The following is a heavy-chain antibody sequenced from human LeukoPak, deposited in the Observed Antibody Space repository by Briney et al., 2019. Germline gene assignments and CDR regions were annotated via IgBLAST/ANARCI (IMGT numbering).Heavy chain of an antibody. D-gene: IGHD2-15*01. CDR3: AKDNSGYLDY. V-gene: IGHV3-30*18. CDR2: TSSDLNVK. CDR1: GFTFRNYV. J-gene: IGHJ4*02. Sequence: PGGSLGLSCAASGFTFRNYVIHWVRQAPGKGLEWVAVTSSDLNVKLYADSVKGRFTISRDNSKNTLYLQMNSLRAEDTAVYYCAKDNSGYLDYWGQGTLVTVSS.